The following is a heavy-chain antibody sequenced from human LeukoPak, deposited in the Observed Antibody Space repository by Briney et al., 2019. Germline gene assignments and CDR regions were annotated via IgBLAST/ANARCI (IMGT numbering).Heavy chain of an antibody. CDR2: IYYSGST. Sequence: WVRQPPGKGLEWIGSIYYSGSTYYNPSLKSRVTISVDTSKNQFSLKLSSVTAADTVVYYCARVGSSGYYYVYWGQGTLVTVSS. CDR3: ARVGSSGYYYVY. V-gene: IGHV4-39*07. D-gene: IGHD3-22*01. J-gene: IGHJ4*02.